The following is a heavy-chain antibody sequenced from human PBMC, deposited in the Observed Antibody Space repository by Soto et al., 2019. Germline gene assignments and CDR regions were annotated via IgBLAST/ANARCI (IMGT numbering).Heavy chain of an antibody. CDR1: GYTFTNYH. V-gene: IGHV1-46*01. CDR2: INPNGGGT. Sequence: GASVKVSCKASGYTFTNYHMHGVRQAPGQGFEWMGMINPNGGGTSYAQKFQGRVTMTRDTSTSTVHMELSSLTSEDTAVYYCASGRGYSYGPLDYWGQGTLVTVSS. D-gene: IGHD5-18*01. J-gene: IGHJ4*02. CDR3: ASGRGYSYGPLDY.